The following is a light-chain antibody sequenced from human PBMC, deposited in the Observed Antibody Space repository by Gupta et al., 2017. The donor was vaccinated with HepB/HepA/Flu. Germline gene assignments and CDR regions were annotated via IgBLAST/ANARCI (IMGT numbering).Light chain of an antibody. Sequence: LRSYQATLYLSPGERATLSCRASQSVSSYLAWYQQKPGQAPRLLIYDASNRATGIPARFSGSGSETDFTLTISSLEPEDFAVYYCQQRSNWPLTFGGGTKVEIK. CDR3: QQRSNWPLT. J-gene: IGKJ4*01. V-gene: IGKV3-11*01. CDR2: DAS. CDR1: QSVSSY.